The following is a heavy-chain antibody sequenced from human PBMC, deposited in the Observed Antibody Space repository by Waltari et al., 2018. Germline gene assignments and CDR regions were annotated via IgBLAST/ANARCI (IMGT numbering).Heavy chain of an antibody. J-gene: IGHJ6*02. Sequence: EVQLVESGGGLVKPGGSLRLSCAASGFTFSSYSMNWVRQAPGKGLEGVSSISCSSSYIYYADSVKGRFTISRDNAKNSLYLQMNSLRAEDTAVYYCARFSGSGSYSKYGMDVWGQGTTVTVSS. CDR1: GFTFSSYS. V-gene: IGHV3-21*01. D-gene: IGHD3-10*01. CDR3: ARFSGSGSYSKYGMDV. CDR2: ISCSSSYI.